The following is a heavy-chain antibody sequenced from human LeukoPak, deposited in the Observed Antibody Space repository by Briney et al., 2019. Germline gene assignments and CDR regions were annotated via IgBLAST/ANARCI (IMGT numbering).Heavy chain of an antibody. CDR1: GFTFSDYY. D-gene: IGHD3-3*01. CDR2: ISSSGSTI. CDR3: SRDAGDCSSGYPIVN. J-gene: IGHJ4*02. Sequence: GRSLRLSCAASGFTFSDYYMSWIRQAPGKGLEWVSYISSSGSTIYYADSVKGRFTISRDNAKNSLYLQMNSLRAEDTAVYYCSRDAGDCSSGYPIVNWGQGTLVTVS. V-gene: IGHV3-11*04.